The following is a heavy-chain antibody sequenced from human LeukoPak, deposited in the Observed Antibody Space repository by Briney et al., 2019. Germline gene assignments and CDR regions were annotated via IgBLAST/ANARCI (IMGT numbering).Heavy chain of an antibody. V-gene: IGHV3-20*04. D-gene: IGHD6-6*01. Sequence: GGSLRLSCAASGFTFDDYGMSWVRQAPGKGLEWVSVIHWNDDSTVYADSVKGRFTISRDDAKNSLYLQMNSLRAEDTAFYFCARERSYETDMSAHYYFDYWCQGTLVTVSS. CDR2: IHWNDDST. J-gene: IGHJ4*02. CDR1: GFTFDDYG. CDR3: ARERSYETDMSAHYYFDY.